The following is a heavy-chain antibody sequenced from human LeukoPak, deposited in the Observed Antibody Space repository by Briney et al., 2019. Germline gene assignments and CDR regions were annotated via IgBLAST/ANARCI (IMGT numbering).Heavy chain of an antibody. CDR1: GFTFSSYS. D-gene: IGHD3-22*01. CDR2: TSYDGNNQ. J-gene: IGHJ1*01. CDR3: ARDSRAVVITYFQH. Sequence: GGSLRLSCAASGFTFSSYSMHWVRQAPGKGLEWVAVTSYDGNNQFYADSVKGRFTISRDNSKNTLYLQMTSLRAEDTAVYYCARDSRAVVITYFQHWGQGTLGTGSS. V-gene: IGHV3-30-3*01.